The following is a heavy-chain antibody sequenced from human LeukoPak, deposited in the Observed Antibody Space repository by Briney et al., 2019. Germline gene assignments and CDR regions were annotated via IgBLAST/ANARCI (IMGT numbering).Heavy chain of an antibody. CDR1: GYTFTSYY. CDR2: INPSGGST. CDR3: ARDLGWGSSSGYYYYMDV. D-gene: IGHD2-21*01. J-gene: IGHJ6*03. V-gene: IGHV1-46*01. Sequence: ASVKVSCKASGYTFTSYYMHWVRQAPGQGLEWMGIINPSGGSTSYAQKFQGRVTMTRDTSTSTVYLELSSLSSEDTAVYYYARDLGWGSSSGYYYYMDVWGKGTTVTVFS.